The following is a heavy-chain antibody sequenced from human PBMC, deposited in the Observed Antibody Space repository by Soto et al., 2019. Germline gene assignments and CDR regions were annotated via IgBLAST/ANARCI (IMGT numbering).Heavy chain of an antibody. CDR3: ARDNTFGRSGSWYQYYGLDV. J-gene: IGHJ6*02. Sequence: GGSLRLSCAASGFTFSSYAMHWVRQAPGKGLEWVAVISYDGSRKDYADSVKGRFTISRDNSKNTLYLQMNSLRAEDTAVYYCARDNTFGRSGSWYQYYGLDVWGQGTTVTVSS. D-gene: IGHD6-19*01. V-gene: IGHV3-30-3*01. CDR1: GFTFSSYA. CDR2: ISYDGSRK.